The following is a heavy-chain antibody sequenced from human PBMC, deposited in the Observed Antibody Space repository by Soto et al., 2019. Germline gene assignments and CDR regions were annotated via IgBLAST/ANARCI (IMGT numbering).Heavy chain of an antibody. CDR3: ARESASTVTTGGGGSAKDY. CDR2: ISYDGTNR. D-gene: IGHD4-17*01. CDR1: GLTFSNYA. J-gene: IGHJ4*02. Sequence: QVHLVESGGGVVQPGRSLRLSCAASGLTFSNYAMHWVRQAPGKGLEWVAFISYDGTNRCSLDSVKGQFTISRDNSKNRVXXQMNSLRSEDTGVYYCARESASTVTTGGGGSAKDYWGQGTLVTVSS. V-gene: IGHV3-30-3*01.